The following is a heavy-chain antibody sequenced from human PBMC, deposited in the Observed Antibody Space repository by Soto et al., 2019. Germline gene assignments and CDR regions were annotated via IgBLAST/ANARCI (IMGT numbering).Heavy chain of an antibody. Sequence: PGGSLRLSCAASGFTFSSYAMSWVRQAPGKGLEWVSAISGSGGSTYYADSVKGRFTISRDNSKNTLYLQMNSLRAEDTAVYYCAKGLGKSNYYGMDVWGQGTTVTVSS. V-gene: IGHV3-23*01. D-gene: IGHD1-26*01. CDR3: AKGLGKSNYYGMDV. CDR1: GFTFSSYA. J-gene: IGHJ6*02. CDR2: ISGSGGST.